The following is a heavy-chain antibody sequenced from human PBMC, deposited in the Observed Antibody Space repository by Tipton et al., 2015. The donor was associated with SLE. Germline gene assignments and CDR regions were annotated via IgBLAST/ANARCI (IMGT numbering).Heavy chain of an antibody. J-gene: IGHJ4*02. V-gene: IGHV3-21*01. CDR2: ISSTADYT. Sequence: SLRLSCAASEFTFSSNGMSWVRQAPGKGLEWVSSISSTADYTYYADSVKGRFTISRDNAKNTLYLQMNSLRAEDTAVYYCARDLGGIAAAGPLWGQGTLVTVSS. D-gene: IGHD6-13*01. CDR3: ARDLGGIAAAGPL. CDR1: EFTFSSNG.